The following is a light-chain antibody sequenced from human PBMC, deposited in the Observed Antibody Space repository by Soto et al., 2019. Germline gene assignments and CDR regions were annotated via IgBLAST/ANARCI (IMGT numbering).Light chain of an antibody. Sequence: QSVRAQPPSVSGAPGQRVTMSCTGNSSNIGAGYAVHWYQQLPGTAPRLLISDNNNRPSGVPDRFSASKSGTSASLAITGLQAEDEADYYCQSYDNSHDWDVVFGGGTKLTVL. CDR1: SSNIGAGYA. V-gene: IGLV1-40*01. CDR3: QSYDNSHDWDVV. J-gene: IGLJ2*01. CDR2: DNN.